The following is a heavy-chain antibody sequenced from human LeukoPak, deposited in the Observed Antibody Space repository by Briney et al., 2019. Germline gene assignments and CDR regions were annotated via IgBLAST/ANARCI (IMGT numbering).Heavy chain of an antibody. V-gene: IGHV4-59*01. J-gene: IGHJ5*02. CDR2: VHYSGST. D-gene: IGHD3-10*01. CDR1: GASISSFY. CDR3: AGFETFGNNWFDP. Sequence: SETLSLTCTVSGASISSFYWSWVRQPPGKGLEWIGYVHYSGSTNYNPSLKSRVSTSVERSKNQLSLKLKSVTAADTAVYYCAGFETFGNNWFDPWGQGILVTVSS.